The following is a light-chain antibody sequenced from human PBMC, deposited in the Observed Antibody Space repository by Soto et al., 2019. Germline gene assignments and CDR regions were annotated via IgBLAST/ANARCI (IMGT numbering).Light chain of an antibody. Sequence: DIQMTQSPSSLSASVGDRVTITCQASQDISNYLNWYQQKPGKAPKLLIYDASNLETGVPSRFSGSGSGTDFSFTISSLQAEDIARYYCQQYDNLPLTFGGGNKVEIK. J-gene: IGKJ4*01. CDR1: QDISNY. V-gene: IGKV1-33*01. CDR3: QQYDNLPLT. CDR2: DAS.